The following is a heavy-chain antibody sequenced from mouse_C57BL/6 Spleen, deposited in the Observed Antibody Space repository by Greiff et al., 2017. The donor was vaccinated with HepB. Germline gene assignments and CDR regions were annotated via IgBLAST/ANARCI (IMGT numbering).Heavy chain of an antibody. D-gene: IGHD2-3*01. CDR1: GFTFSSYG. V-gene: IGHV5-6*01. J-gene: IGHJ4*01. Sequence: EVQRVESGGDLVKPGGSLKLSCAASGFTFSSYGMSWVRQTPDKRLEWVATISSGGSYTYYPDSVKGRFTISRDNAKNTLYLQMSSLKSEDTAMYDWARKGGLLRGAMDYWGQGTSVTVSS. CDR3: ARKGGLLRGAMDY. CDR2: ISSGGSYT.